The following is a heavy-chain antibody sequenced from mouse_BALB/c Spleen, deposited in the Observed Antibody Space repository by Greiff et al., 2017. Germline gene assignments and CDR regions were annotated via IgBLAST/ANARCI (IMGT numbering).Heavy chain of an antibody. Sequence: EVQLVESGGGLVQPGGSRKLSCAASGFTFSSFGMHWVRQAPEKGLEWVAYISSGSSTIYYADTVKGRFTISRDNPKNTLFLQMTSLRSEDTAMYYCARSGITYFDYWGQGTTLTVSS. J-gene: IGHJ2*01. V-gene: IGHV5-17*02. D-gene: IGHD2-4*01. CDR2: ISSGSSTI. CDR3: ARSGITYFDY. CDR1: GFTFSSFG.